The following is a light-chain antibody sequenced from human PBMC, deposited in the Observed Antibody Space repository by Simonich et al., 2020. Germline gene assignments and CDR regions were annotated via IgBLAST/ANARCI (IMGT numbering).Light chain of an antibody. CDR1: SSNIGAGYD. CDR2: GKN. CDR3: QSYDSSLSGCVV. J-gene: IGLJ2*01. V-gene: IGLV1-40*01. Sequence: QSVLTQPPSVSGAPGQRVTISCTGSSSNIGAGYDVHWYQQLPGTAPKLLIYGKNNRPSGVPDRFSGSKSGTSASLAITGLQAEDEADYYCQSYDSSLSGCVVFGGGTKLTVL.